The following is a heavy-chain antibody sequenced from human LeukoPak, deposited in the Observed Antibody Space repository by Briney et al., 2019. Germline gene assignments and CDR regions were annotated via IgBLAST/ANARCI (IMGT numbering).Heavy chain of an antibody. CDR2: INHSGST. V-gene: IGHV4-34*01. CDR3: ARVGYDHVWGSYPKFAWFDP. Sequence: PSETLSLTCAVYGGSFSGYYWSWIRQPPGKGLEWIGEINHSGSTNYNPSLKSRVTISVDTSKNQFSLKLSSVTAADTAVYYCARVGYDHVWGSYPKFAWFDPWGQGTLVTVSS. CDR1: GGSFSGYY. J-gene: IGHJ5*02. D-gene: IGHD3-16*02.